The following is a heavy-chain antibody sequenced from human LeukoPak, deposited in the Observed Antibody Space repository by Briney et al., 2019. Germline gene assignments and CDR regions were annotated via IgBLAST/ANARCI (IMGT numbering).Heavy chain of an antibody. CDR3: AKDKGCSSTSCYKS. Sequence: KPGGSLRLSCAASGFTFSSYSMNWVRQAPGKGLEWVSSISSSSSYIYYADSLKGRFTISRDNAKNSLYLQMNSLRAEDTAVYYCAKDKGCSSTSCYKSWGQGTLVTVSS. CDR2: ISSSSSYI. D-gene: IGHD2-2*02. J-gene: IGHJ4*02. V-gene: IGHV3-21*01. CDR1: GFTFSSYS.